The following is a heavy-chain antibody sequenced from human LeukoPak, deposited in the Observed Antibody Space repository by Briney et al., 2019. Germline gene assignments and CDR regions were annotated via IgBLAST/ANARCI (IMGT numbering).Heavy chain of an antibody. V-gene: IGHV4-39*07. Sequence: SETLSLTCTVSGGSISSSSYYWGWIRQPPGKGLEWIGSIYYSGSTYYNPSLKSRVTISVDTSKDQFSLKLSSVTAADTAVYYCARDPETIMTGTTFAYWGQGTLVTVSS. CDR1: GGSISSSSYY. CDR2: IYYSGST. CDR3: ARDPETIMTGTTFAY. J-gene: IGHJ4*02. D-gene: IGHD1-7*01.